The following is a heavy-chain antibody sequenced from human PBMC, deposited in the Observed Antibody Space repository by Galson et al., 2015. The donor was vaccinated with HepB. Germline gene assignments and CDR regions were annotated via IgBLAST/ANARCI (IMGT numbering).Heavy chain of an antibody. J-gene: IGHJ4*02. V-gene: IGHV1-18*04. Sequence: SVKVSCKASGYTFTSYGISWVRQAPGQGLEWMGWISAYNGNTNYAQKLQGRVTMTADTSTSTAYMELRSLRSDDTAVYYCAFHSSGWRQPFDYWGQGTLVTVSS. CDR3: AFHSSGWRQPFDY. CDR1: GYTFTSYG. CDR2: ISAYNGNT. D-gene: IGHD6-19*01.